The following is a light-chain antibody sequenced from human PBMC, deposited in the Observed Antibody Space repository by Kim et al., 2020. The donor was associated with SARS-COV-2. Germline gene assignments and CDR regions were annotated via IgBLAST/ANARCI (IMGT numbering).Light chain of an antibody. CDR3: QQYVSSSWT. CDR1: QSLTTNY. V-gene: IGKV3-20*01. CDR2: GAS. J-gene: IGKJ1*01. Sequence: SSGERATLSCRASQSLTTNYLAWYQQKPGQAPTLLIYGASSRATNIPDRFSGSGSGTDFTLTISRLEPEDFAVYFCQQYVSSSWTFGQGTKVDIK.